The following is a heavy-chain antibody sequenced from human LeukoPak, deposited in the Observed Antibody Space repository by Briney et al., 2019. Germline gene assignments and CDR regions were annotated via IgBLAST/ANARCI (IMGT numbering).Heavy chain of an antibody. CDR3: VRLVGGDIDY. CDR2: IYYSGNT. V-gene: IGHV4-39*01. J-gene: IGHJ4*02. D-gene: IGHD5-12*01. CDR1: GVSISSSSYY. Sequence: LETLSLTCTVSGVSISSSSYYWGWIRQPPGKGLEWAGSIYYSGNTYYNPSLKSRVTISVDTSKNQFSLRLSSVTAADTAVYYCVRLVGGDIDYWGQGTLVTVSS.